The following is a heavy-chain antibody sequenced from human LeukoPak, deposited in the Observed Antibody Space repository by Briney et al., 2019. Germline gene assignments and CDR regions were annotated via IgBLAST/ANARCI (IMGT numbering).Heavy chain of an antibody. CDR3: ATQPRRIQLWMDY. D-gene: IGHD5-18*01. CDR1: GFTVSSNS. CDR2: IYSDNT. J-gene: IGHJ4*02. Sequence: GGSLRLSCTVSGFTVSSNSMSWVRQAPGKGLEWVSFIYSDNTHYSDSVKGRFTISRDNSKNTLYLQMNSLRAEDTAVYYCATQPRRIQLWMDYWGQGTLVTVSS. V-gene: IGHV3-53*01.